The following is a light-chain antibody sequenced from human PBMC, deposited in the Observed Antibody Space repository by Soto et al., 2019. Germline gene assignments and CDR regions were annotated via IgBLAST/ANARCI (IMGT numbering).Light chain of an antibody. V-gene: IGKV3-15*01. CDR1: QSVDIN. Sequence: EIVLTQSNATLPVAPGDIVTLSCRASQSVDINLAWYQQRPGQAPRLLVYGASTKATDMPGRFSGRGSGTDFTLTINTLQSEDFAAYYCQRYRNWPRTFGQGTKVDIK. CDR3: QRYRNWPRT. J-gene: IGKJ1*01. CDR2: GAS.